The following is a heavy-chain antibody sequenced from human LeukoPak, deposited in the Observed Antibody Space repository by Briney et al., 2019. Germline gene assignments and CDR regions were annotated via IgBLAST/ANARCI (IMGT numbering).Heavy chain of an antibody. CDR2: INPNSGGT. CDR1: GYTFTGNY. V-gene: IGHV1-2*02. D-gene: IGHD1-14*01. CDR3: ARYRVGPRYYFDY. Sequence: ASVKVSCKASGYTFTGNYMHWVRQAPGQGLEWMGWINPNSGGTNYAQKFQGRVTMTRDTSISTAYMELSRLRSDDTAVYYCARYRVGPRYYFDYWGQGTLVTVSS. J-gene: IGHJ4*02.